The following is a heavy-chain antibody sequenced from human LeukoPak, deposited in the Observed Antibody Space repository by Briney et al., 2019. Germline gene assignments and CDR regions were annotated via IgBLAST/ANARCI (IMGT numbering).Heavy chain of an antibody. Sequence: ASVKASCKTSGYTFTAYYMHWVRQAPGQGLEWMGYINPNSAGTYYAERFQGRVTMTRDTSTSTAYMELARLTSDDTAVYYCATPVPRRGISAAGSQIFDFWGQGTLVTVSS. CDR3: ATPVPRRGISAAGSQIFDF. J-gene: IGHJ4*02. D-gene: IGHD6-13*01. CDR2: INPNSAGT. V-gene: IGHV1-2*02. CDR1: GYTFTAYY.